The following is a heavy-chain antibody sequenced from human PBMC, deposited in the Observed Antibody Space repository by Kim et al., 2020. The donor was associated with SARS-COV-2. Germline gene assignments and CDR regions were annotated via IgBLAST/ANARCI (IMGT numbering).Heavy chain of an antibody. J-gene: IGHJ6*02. V-gene: IGHV3-30*04. CDR1: GFTFSSYS. Sequence: GGSLRLSCAASGFTFSSYSMHWVRQAPGKGLEWVSVISYDGSNKYYADSVKGRFTISRDNSKNTLYLQMNSLRAEDTAVYYCARGRPTTRYSSSWYHYYYGMDVWGQGTTVTVSS. CDR2: ISYDGSNK. CDR3: ARGRPTTRYSSSWYHYYYGMDV. D-gene: IGHD6-13*01.